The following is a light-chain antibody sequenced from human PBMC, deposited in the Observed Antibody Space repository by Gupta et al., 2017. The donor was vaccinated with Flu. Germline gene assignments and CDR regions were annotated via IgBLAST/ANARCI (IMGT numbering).Light chain of an antibody. CDR3: QQDDGAPYS. J-gene: IGKJ2*03. Sequence: DILVTQFPDSLPLSLGERATIKCRSSQNLLYNSNNKNYLAWFQQKPGQPPKLLIYWATSREAGVADRFSGRGSGTDFTLTINSLQAEDVAVYYCQQDDGAPYSFGQGTKLEIK. CDR2: WAT. V-gene: IGKV4-1*01. CDR1: QNLLYNSNNKNY.